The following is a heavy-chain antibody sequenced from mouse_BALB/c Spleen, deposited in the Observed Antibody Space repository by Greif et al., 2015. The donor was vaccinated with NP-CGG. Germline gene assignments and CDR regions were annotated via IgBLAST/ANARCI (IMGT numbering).Heavy chain of an antibody. Sequence: EVKLMESGGGLVKPGGSLKLSCAASGFAFSSYDMSWVRQTPEKRLEWVAYISSGGGSTYYPDTVKGRFTISRDNAKNTLYLQMSSLKSEDTAMYYCARPHYYASYFNYWGQGTTLTVSS. D-gene: IGHD1-2*01. CDR3: ARPHYYASYFNY. CDR1: GFAFSSYD. V-gene: IGHV5-12-1*01. CDR2: ISSGGGST. J-gene: IGHJ2*01.